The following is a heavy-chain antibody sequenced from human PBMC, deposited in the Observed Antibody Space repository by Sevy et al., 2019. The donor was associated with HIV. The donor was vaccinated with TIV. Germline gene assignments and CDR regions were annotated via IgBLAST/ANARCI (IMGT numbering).Heavy chain of an antibody. CDR1: GFTFNTYH. Sequence: GGSLRLSCAASGFTFNTYHMIWVRQAPGNGLEWVSFISFSNHYIYYADSVKGRFSVSRDNAKNSLYLQMHSLRAEDTAVYYCARRMTTWDGLDISGQGTMVTVSS. CDR3: ARRMTTWDGLDI. J-gene: IGHJ3*02. D-gene: IGHD1-1*01. CDR2: ISFSNHYI. V-gene: IGHV3-21*01.